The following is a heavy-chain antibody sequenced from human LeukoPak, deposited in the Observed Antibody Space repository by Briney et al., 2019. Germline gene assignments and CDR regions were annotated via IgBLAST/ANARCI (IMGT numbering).Heavy chain of an antibody. CDR1: GGSISSGDYY. J-gene: IGHJ6*03. D-gene: IGHD6-13*01. V-gene: IGHV4-30-4*08. CDR2: IYYSGST. Sequence: SETLSLTCTVSGGSISSGDYYWSWIRQPPGKGLEWIGYIYYSGSTYYNPSLKSRVTTSVDTSKNQFSLKLSSVTAADTAVYYCARADSSSWENNYYYYYYMDVWGKGTTVTVSS. CDR3: ARADSSSWENNYYYYYYMDV.